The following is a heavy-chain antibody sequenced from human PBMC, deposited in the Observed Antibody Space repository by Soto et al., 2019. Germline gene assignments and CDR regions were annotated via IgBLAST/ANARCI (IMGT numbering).Heavy chain of an antibody. V-gene: IGHV3-23*01. J-gene: IGHJ6*02. CDR1: GFTFSSYA. Sequence: PGGSLRLSCAASGFTFSSYAMSWVRQAPGKGLEWVSAISGSGGSTYYADSVKGRFTISRDNSKNTLYLQMNSLRAEDTAVYYCAKDRWYSSSWGSHYYYGMDVWGQGTTVTVSS. CDR2: ISGSGGST. CDR3: AKDRWYSSSWGSHYYYGMDV. D-gene: IGHD6-13*01.